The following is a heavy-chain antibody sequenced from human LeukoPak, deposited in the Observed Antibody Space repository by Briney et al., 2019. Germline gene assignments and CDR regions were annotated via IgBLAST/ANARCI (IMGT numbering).Heavy chain of an antibody. D-gene: IGHD3-10*01. Sequence: PSETLSLTCAVYGGSFSGYYWSWIRQPPGKGLEWIGEINHSGSTNYNPSLKSRVTISVDTSKNQFSLKLSSVTAADTAVYYCAALWSPFDYWGQGTLVTVSS. V-gene: IGHV4-34*01. CDR3: AALWSPFDY. CDR1: GGSFSGYY. J-gene: IGHJ4*02. CDR2: INHSGST.